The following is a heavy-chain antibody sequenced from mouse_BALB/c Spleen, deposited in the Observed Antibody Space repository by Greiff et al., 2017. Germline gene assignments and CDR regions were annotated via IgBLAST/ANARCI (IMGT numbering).Heavy chain of an antibody. D-gene: IGHD1-2*01. V-gene: IGHV2-6-5*01. Sequence: VKLQESGPGLVAPSQSLSITCTVSGFSLTDYGVSWIRQPPGKGLEWLGVIWGGGSTYYNSALKSRLSISKDNSKSQVFLKMNSLQTDDTAMYYCAKPITTDYYAMDYWGQGTSVTVSS. J-gene: IGHJ4*01. CDR1: GFSLTDYG. CDR2: IWGGGST. CDR3: AKPITTDYYAMDY.